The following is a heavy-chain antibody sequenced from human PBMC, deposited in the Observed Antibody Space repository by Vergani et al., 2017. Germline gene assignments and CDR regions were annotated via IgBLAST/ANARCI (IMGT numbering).Heavy chain of an antibody. J-gene: IGHJ3*02. D-gene: IGHD6-19*01. CDR2: LSASDRRT. Sequence: VRLVESGGGVVKPGGSLRLSCVASGFTFSHYSMNWVRQAPGKGLEWVSTLSASDRRTHYADSVKGRFTISRDNSKNTLFLHMNSLRPEDTAVYYCAKVGRSEVAGTFGAFDIWGQGTMVTVSS. CDR1: GFTFSHYS. V-gene: IGHV3-23*04. CDR3: AKVGRSEVAGTFGAFDI.